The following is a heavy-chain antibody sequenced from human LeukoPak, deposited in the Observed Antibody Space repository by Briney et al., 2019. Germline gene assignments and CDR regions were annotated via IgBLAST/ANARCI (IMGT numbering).Heavy chain of an antibody. D-gene: IGHD3-22*01. CDR2: ISYDGSNK. Sequence: GGSLRLSCAASGFTFSSYGMHWVRQAPAKGLEWVAVISYDGSNKYYADSVKGGSTISRDNSKNTLYLQMNSLRAEDTGVYYCASPLDSGGSFDSWGQGTMVNGS. V-gene: IGHV3-30*03. CDR3: ASPLDSGGSFDS. CDR1: GFTFSSYG. J-gene: IGHJ3*02.